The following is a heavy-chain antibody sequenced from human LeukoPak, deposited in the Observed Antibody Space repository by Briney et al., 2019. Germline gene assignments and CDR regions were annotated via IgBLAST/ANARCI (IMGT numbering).Heavy chain of an antibody. D-gene: IGHD1-26*01. V-gene: IGHV3-53*01. CDR2: IYSDGST. CDR1: GLLFISNY. Sequence: PGGALLLSCGASGLLFISNYISWVRQAPGKGLEGGSEIYSDGSTYYAASVKGRFSFYRDNSKNTVYLQMNSLSADDTAVYYCARELREHGVFDIWGQGTMVTVSS. J-gene: IGHJ3*02. CDR3: ARELREHGVFDI.